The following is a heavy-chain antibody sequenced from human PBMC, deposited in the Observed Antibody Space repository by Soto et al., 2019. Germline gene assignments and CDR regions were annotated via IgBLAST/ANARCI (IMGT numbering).Heavy chain of an antibody. J-gene: IGHJ6*03. CDR1: GFTFSSYS. D-gene: IGHD3-10*01. Sequence: EVQLVESGGGLVKPGGSLRLSCAASGFTFSSYSMNWVRQAPGKGLEWVSSISSSSSYIYYADSVKGRFTISRDNAKNSLYLQRSSLRDEDTDVYYCARGSGSGEYYYYYYMDVWGKGTTVTVSS. CDR2: ISSSSSYI. V-gene: IGHV3-21*01. CDR3: ARGSGSGEYYYYYYMDV.